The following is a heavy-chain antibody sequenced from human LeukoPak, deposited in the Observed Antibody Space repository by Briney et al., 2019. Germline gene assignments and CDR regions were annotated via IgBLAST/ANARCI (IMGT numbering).Heavy chain of an antibody. D-gene: IGHD3-22*01. J-gene: IGHJ4*02. Sequence: GGSLRLSCAASGFTFSSYSMNWVRQAPGKGLEWVSSISSSSSYIYYADSVKGRFTISRDNAKNSLYLQMNSLRAEDTAVYYCASYGDYYDSSGYIKEYWGQGTLVTVSS. CDR3: ASYGDYYDSSGYIKEY. CDR2: ISSSSSYI. CDR1: GFTFSSYS. V-gene: IGHV3-21*01.